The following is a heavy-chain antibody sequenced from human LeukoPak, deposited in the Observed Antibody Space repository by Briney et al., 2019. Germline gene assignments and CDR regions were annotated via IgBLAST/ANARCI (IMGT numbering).Heavy chain of an antibody. D-gene: IGHD3-9*01. J-gene: IGHJ6*03. CDR3: ARLAVSYYDILTGYRHPYYYYYMDV. Sequence: SETLSLTCTVSGGSISSYYWSWIRQPPGKGLEWIGYIYYSGSTNYNPSLKSRVTISVDTSKNQFSLKLSSVTAADTAVYYCARLAVSYYDILTGYRHPYYYYYMDVWGKGTTVTISS. V-gene: IGHV4-59*08. CDR1: GGSISSYY. CDR2: IYYSGST.